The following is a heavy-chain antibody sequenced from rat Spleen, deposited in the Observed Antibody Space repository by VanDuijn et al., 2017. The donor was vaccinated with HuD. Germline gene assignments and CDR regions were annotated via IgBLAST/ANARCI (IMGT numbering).Heavy chain of an antibody. CDR3: TRDSPYYGGFDY. J-gene: IGHJ2*01. Sequence: QVQLKESGPGLVQPSQTLSLTCTVSEFSLTTYNVHWVRQPPGKGLEWMGRIRYKGDTSYNSVLKSRLSISRDTSKNQVCLKMNSLQTDDTGTYYCTRDSPYYGGFDYWGQGVLVTVSS. CDR1: EFSLTTYN. CDR2: IRYKGDT. D-gene: IGHD1-1*01. V-gene: IGHV2-63*01.